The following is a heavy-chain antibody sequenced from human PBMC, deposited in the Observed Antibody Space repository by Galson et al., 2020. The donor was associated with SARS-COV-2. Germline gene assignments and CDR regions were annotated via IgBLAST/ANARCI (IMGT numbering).Heavy chain of an antibody. CDR3: ARAKRITIFGVVNWFDP. D-gene: IGHD3-3*01. J-gene: IGHJ5*02. Sequence: QTLSLTCTVSGGSISSGDYYWSWIRQPPGKGLEWIGYIHYSGSTYYNPSLKSRVTISVDTSKNQFSLKLSSVTAADTAVYYCARAKRITIFGVVNWFDPWGQGTLVTVSS. CDR2: IHYSGST. V-gene: IGHV4-30-4*01. CDR1: GGSISSGDYY.